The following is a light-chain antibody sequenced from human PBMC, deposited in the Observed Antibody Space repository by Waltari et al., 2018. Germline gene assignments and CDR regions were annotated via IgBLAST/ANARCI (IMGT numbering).Light chain of an antibody. V-gene: IGKV3-20*01. J-gene: IGKJ1*01. Sequence: EIVLTQSPGTLSLSPGERATLPCRASQSVSRSLAWYQQKPGQAPRPLIYGASNRATGIPDRFSGSGSGTDFSLIITRLEPEDFAMYYCQHYVRLPATFGQGTKVEIK. CDR1: QSVSRS. CDR2: GAS. CDR3: QHYVRLPAT.